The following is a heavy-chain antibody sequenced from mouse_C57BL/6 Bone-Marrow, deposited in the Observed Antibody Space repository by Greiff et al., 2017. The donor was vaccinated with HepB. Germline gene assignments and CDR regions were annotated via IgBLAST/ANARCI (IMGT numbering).Heavy chain of an antibody. CDR2: IWGVGST. J-gene: IGHJ4*01. D-gene: IGHD1-1*02. Sequence: VQLQQSGPGLVAPSQSLSITCTVSGFSLTSYGVDWVRQSPGKGLEWLGVIWGVGSTNYNSALKSRLSISKDNSKSQVFLKMNSRQTDDTAMYYWARVGGGLDYWGQGTSVTVSS. CDR3: ARVGGGLDY. V-gene: IGHV2-6*01. CDR1: GFSLTSYG.